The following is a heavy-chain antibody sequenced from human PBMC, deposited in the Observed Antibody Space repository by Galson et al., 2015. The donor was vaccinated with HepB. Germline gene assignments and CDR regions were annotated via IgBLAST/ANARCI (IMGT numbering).Heavy chain of an antibody. V-gene: IGHV1-3*01. CDR2: INAGNGNT. D-gene: IGHD5-18*01. J-gene: IGHJ3*02. CDR1: GYTFTSYA. CDR3: AAGDTAMVTGAFDI. Sequence: VKVSCKASGYTFTSYAMHWVRQAPGQRLEWMGWINAGNGNTKYSQKFQGRVTITRDTSASTAYMELSSLRSEDTAVYYCAAGDTAMVTGAFDIWGQGTMATVSS.